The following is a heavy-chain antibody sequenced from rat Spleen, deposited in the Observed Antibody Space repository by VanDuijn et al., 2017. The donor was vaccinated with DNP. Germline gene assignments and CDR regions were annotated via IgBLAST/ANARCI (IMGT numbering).Heavy chain of an antibody. Sequence: EVQLQESGSGLVKPSHSLSLTCSVTGYSITSNYWCWIRTFPGNKMEYIGHISYSGSTNYNPSLKSRISITRDTSTNHFFLHLNSVTSEDTATYYCARWTRYFDYWGQGVMVTVSS. CDR2: ISYSGST. V-gene: IGHV3-1*01. D-gene: IGHD1-7*01. CDR3: ARWTRYFDY. J-gene: IGHJ2*01. CDR1: GYSITSNY.